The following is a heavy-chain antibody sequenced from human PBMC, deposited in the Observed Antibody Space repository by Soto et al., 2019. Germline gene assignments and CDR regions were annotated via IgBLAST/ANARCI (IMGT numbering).Heavy chain of an antibody. D-gene: IGHD3-3*01. CDR3: ARVGLVGVVRGQTHDAFAI. CDR1: GYSFTSYW. CDR2: IYPGDSDT. V-gene: IGHV5-51*01. J-gene: IGHJ3*02. Sequence: GESLKICCKGSGYSFTSYWIGWVRQMPGKGLEWMGIIYPGDSDTRYSPSFQGQVTISADKSISTAYLQWSSLKASDTAMYYCARVGLVGVVRGQTHDAFAIWGQGTMVTVSS.